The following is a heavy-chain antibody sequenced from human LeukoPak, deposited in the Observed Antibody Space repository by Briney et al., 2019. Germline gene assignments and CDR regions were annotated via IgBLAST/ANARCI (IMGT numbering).Heavy chain of an antibody. Sequence: SETLSLTCTVSGGSISSYYWSWIRQPPGKGLGWIGYIYNSGSTNYNPSLKSRVTISVDTSKNQFSLKLSSVTAADTAVYYCARARSVDYYGSGSSNWFDPWGQGTLVTVSS. CDR2: IYNSGST. J-gene: IGHJ5*02. D-gene: IGHD3-10*01. V-gene: IGHV4-59*01. CDR3: ARARSVDYYGSGSSNWFDP. CDR1: GGSISSYY.